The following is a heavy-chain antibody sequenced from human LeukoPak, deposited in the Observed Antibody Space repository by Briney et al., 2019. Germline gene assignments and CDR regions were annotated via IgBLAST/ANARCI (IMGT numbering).Heavy chain of an antibody. Sequence: GESLKISCQGSGYSFTTYWIGWVRHMPGKGLEWMGIIYPSDSDTKYSPSLQGQVTISADTSTNTAYLRWSSLKDSDAAVYFCARQRYCSGGSCFSWYDAFDIWGQGTVVTVSS. CDR1: GYSFTTYW. V-gene: IGHV5-51*01. D-gene: IGHD2-15*01. CDR3: ARQRYCSGGSCFSWYDAFDI. J-gene: IGHJ3*02. CDR2: IYPSDSDT.